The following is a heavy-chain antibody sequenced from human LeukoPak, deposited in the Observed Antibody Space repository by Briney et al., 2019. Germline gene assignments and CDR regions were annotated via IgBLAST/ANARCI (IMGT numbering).Heavy chain of an antibody. V-gene: IGHV1-2*06. D-gene: IGHD6-13*01. Sequence: ASVKVYCKASGYTFTGYYMHWVRQAPGQGLEWMGRINPNSGGTNYAQKFQGRVTMTRDTSISTAYMELSRLRSDDTAVYYCARGIAAAGTSNYWGQGTLVTVSS. CDR3: ARGIAAAGTSNY. CDR1: GYTFTGYY. J-gene: IGHJ4*02. CDR2: INPNSGGT.